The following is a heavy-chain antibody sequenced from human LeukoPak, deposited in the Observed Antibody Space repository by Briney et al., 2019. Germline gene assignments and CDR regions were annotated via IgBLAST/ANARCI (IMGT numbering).Heavy chain of an antibody. J-gene: IGHJ4*02. V-gene: IGHV1-2*02. Sequence: GGSLKVSCKASGYTFTDYYIHWVRQAPGQGLEWMGWINPKSGDTNHPQNLQGRVTMTRDTSISTAYMDLRRLRSADTAMYFCASTQYSSFPWYYWGQGTLDTVPS. CDR2: INPKSGDT. CDR3: ASTQYSSFPWYY. D-gene: IGHD6-6*01. CDR1: GYTFTDYY.